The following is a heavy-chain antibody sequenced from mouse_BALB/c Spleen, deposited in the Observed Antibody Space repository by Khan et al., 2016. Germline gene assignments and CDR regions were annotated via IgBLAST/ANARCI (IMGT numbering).Heavy chain of an antibody. CDR1: GYSIPSHYS. J-gene: IGHJ2*01. D-gene: IGHD3-1*01. V-gene: IGHV3-1*02. CDR2: IHYSGST. CDR3: ATSASGYGYYCDY. Sequence: VQLQESGPDLVKPSQSLSLTCTVTGYSIPSHYSWHWIRHFPGHKLEWMGYIHYSGSTNYNPSLKSRISITRVTSKNQFFLQLNPVTTEHTATYYCATSASGYGYYCDYWGRGTTLTVSS.